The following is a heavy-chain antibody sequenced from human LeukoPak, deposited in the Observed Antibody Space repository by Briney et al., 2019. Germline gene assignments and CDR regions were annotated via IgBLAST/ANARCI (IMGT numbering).Heavy chain of an antibody. D-gene: IGHD6-19*01. CDR2: NTGSGGST. V-gene: IGHV3-23*01. Sequence: GGYLGRYSAAPGSTSSSYAMSWARQAPGHAPETISPNTGSGGSTYYADSVKGRFTISRDNSKNTLYLQMNSLRAEDTAAYYCAKVLPIAVAGTPELFDYWGQGTLVTVSS. CDR1: GSTSSSYA. J-gene: IGHJ4*02. CDR3: AKVLPIAVAGTPELFDY.